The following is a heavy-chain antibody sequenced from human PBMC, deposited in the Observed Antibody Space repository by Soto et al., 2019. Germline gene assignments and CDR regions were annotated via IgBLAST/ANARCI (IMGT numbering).Heavy chain of an antibody. Sequence: SETLSLTCTVSGGSISSSSYYWGWIRQPPGKGLEWIGSIYYSGSTYYNPSLKSRVTISVDTSKNQFSLKLSSVTAADTAVYYCASTVYSGYDIDYWGQGTLVTVSS. D-gene: IGHD5-12*01. CDR1: GGSISSSSYY. V-gene: IGHV4-39*01. CDR2: IYYSGST. CDR3: ASTVYSGYDIDY. J-gene: IGHJ4*02.